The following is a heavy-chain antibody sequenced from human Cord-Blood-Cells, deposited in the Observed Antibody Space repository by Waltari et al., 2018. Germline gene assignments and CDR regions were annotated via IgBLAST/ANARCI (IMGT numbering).Heavy chain of an antibody. V-gene: IGHV4-34*01. CDR3: ARGGCSSTSCYYFDY. J-gene: IGHJ4*02. CDR2: INHSGST. D-gene: IGHD2-2*01. CDR1: GGSFSGYY. Sequence: QVQLQQWGAGLLKPSETLSLTCAVYGGSFSGYYWSWLRQPPGTGLEWIGEINHSGSTNYNPSLKSRVTISVDTSKNQFSLKLSSVTAADTAVYYCARGGCSSTSCYYFDYWGQGTLVTVSS.